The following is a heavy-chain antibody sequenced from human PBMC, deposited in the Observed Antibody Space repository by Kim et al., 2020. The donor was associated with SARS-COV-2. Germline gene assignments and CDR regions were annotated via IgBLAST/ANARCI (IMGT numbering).Heavy chain of an antibody. J-gene: IGHJ4*02. V-gene: IGHV4-34*01. D-gene: IGHD6-13*01. CDR3: ARGDRIAAAYYFDY. Sequence: PSLRSRVTISVDTSKNQFSLKLSSVTAADTAVYYCARGDRIAAAYYFDYWGQGTLVTVSS.